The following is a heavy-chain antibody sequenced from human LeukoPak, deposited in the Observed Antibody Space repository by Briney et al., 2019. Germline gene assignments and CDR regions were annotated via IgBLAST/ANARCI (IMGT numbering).Heavy chain of an antibody. CDR1: GGSISSYY. Sequence: PSETLSLTCAVSGGSISSYYWSWIRQPPGKGLEWIGYIYYSGSTNYNPSLKSRVTISVDTSKNQFSLKLSSVTAADTAVYYCARQRDYYDSSGYYSRIFDYWGQGTLVTVSS. CDR3: ARQRDYYDSSGYYSRIFDY. CDR2: IYYSGST. D-gene: IGHD3-22*01. V-gene: IGHV4-59*01. J-gene: IGHJ4*02.